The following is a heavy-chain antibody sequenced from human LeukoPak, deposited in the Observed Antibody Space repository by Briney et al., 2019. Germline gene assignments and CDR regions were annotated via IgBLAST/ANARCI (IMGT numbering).Heavy chain of an antibody. Sequence: SETLSLTCTVSGGSISSYYWSWIRQPPGKGLERIGYIYYSGSTNYNPSLKSRVTISVDTSKNQFSLKLSSVTAADTAVYYCARDGAYYYYGMDVWGQGTTVTVSS. CDR1: GGSISSYY. CDR3: ARDGAYYYYGMDV. J-gene: IGHJ6*02. CDR2: IYYSGST. V-gene: IGHV4-59*01. D-gene: IGHD3-10*01.